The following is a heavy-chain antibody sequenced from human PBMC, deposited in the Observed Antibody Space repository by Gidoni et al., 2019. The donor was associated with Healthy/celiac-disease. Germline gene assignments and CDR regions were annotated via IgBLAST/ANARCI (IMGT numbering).Heavy chain of an antibody. J-gene: IGHJ2*01. Sequence: QVQLQESGPGLVKPSATLSRTCAVSGGSTSSSNWWSWVRQPPGKGLEWIGEIYHSGSTNYNPSLKRRVTISVDKSKNQFSLKLSSVTAADTAVYYCGRVGGNGYWYFDLWGRGTLVTVSS. D-gene: IGHD2-8*01. V-gene: IGHV4-4*02. CDR2: IYHSGST. CDR3: GRVGGNGYWYFDL. CDR1: GGSTSSSNW.